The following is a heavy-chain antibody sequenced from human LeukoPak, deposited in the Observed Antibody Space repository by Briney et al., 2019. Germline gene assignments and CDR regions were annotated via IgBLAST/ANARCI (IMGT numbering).Heavy chain of an antibody. V-gene: IGHV1-18*01. Sequence: GASVNVSCKASGYIFTSHGLSWVRQAPGQGLEWMGWINIYKGNTNYAQKFQGRVTMTTDTSTSTAYMELRSLRSDDTAVYYCARNSSGWYGYFDLWGRGTLVTVSA. D-gene: IGHD6-25*01. CDR1: GYIFTSHG. CDR3: ARNSSGWYGYFDL. CDR2: INIYKGNT. J-gene: IGHJ2*01.